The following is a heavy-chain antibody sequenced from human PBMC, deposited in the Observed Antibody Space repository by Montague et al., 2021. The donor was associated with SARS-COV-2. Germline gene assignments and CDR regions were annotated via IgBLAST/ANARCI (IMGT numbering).Heavy chain of an antibody. Sequence: SETLSLTCTVSGGSISSSSYYWGRIRQPPGKGLEWIGSIYYSGSTNYNPSLKSRVTISADTSKNQFSLKLSTVTAADTAVYYCASGGYSGYWDYWGQGTLVTVSS. D-gene: IGHD5-12*01. CDR1: GGSISSSSYY. V-gene: IGHV4-39*07. J-gene: IGHJ4*02. CDR2: IYYSGST. CDR3: ASGGYSGYWDY.